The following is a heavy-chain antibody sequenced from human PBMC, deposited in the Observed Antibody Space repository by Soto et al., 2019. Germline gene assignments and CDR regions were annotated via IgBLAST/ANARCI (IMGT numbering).Heavy chain of an antibody. J-gene: IGHJ6*04. D-gene: IGHD1-1*01. CDR3: ARDLWVEPELYYYGMDV. CDR2: IFYSGTT. V-gene: IGHV4-30-4*01. Sequence: SETLSLTCTVSGDSISSADYYWSWICQTPGKGLEWIGHIFYSGTTYYNPSLKSRLTISVDTSKNHFSLRLTSVTAADTAVYYCARDLWVEPELYYYGMDVWGKGTTVT. CDR1: GDSISSADYY.